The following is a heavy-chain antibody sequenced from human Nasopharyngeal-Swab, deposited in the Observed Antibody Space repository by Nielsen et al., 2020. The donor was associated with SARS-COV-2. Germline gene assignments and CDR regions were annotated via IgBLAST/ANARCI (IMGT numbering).Heavy chain of an antibody. J-gene: IGHJ4*02. Sequence: IGQPPGKAMESLALIDWDDDKYYSTSLKTRLTISKDTSKNHVVLTMTNMAPVDTGTYYCARIPPLDYYFDYLGQGTPVTVSS. CDR2: IDWDDDK. D-gene: IGHD3/OR15-3a*01. V-gene: IGHV2-70*01. CDR3: ARIPPLDYYFDY.